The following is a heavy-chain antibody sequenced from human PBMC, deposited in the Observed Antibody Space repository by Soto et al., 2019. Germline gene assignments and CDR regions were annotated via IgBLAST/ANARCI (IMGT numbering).Heavy chain of an antibody. Sequence: QVQLVQSGAEVKKPGASVKVSCKASGYTFTSYGISWVRQAPGQGLEWMGWISAYNGNTNYAQNLQGRVTMTTDTSTSTAYMELRSLRSDDTAVYYCARALSLGLTRGWARGVKSYWGQGTLVTVSS. CDR3: ARALSLGLTRGWARGVKSY. V-gene: IGHV1-18*01. CDR1: GYTFTSYG. J-gene: IGHJ4*02. CDR2: ISAYNGNT. D-gene: IGHD3-10*01.